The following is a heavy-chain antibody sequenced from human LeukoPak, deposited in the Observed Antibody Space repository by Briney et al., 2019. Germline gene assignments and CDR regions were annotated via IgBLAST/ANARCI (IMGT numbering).Heavy chain of an antibody. Sequence: ASVKVSCKASGFTFTSSAMQWVRQARGQRLEWIGWIVVGSGNTNYAQKFQERVTITRDMSTSTAYMELSSLRSEDTAVYYCAAGIYDYVWGSPEGYWGQGTLVTVSS. CDR2: IVVGSGNT. D-gene: IGHD3-16*01. CDR3: AAGIYDYVWGSPEGY. V-gene: IGHV1-58*02. J-gene: IGHJ4*02. CDR1: GFTFTSSA.